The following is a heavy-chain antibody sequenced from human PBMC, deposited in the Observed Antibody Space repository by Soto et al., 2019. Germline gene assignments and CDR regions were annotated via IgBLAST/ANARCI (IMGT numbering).Heavy chain of an antibody. CDR3: ARQQLLPFFYALDV. V-gene: IGHV4-59*13. J-gene: IGHJ6*02. D-gene: IGHD1-26*01. CDR1: GGSTSGFY. Sequence: PPETLSLTCNVYGGSTSGFYWSWIRQSRGKGMDYIGYIYYRASTNYDTSLKSPVTMSVDTSRNQFSLRMNSVTAADTAVYYCARQQLLPFFYALDVWGQGTTVTVSS. CDR2: IYYRAST.